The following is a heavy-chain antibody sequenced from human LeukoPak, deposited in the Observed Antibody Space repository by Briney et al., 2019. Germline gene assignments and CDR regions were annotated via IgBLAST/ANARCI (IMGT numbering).Heavy chain of an antibody. V-gene: IGHV3-64*01. D-gene: IGHD4-17*01. Sequence: PGVSLRLSCAASGFTFSNYAMHWVRQAPGKGLEYVSAISSNGGSTYYANSVKGRFTISRDNSKNTLYLQMGSLRAEDMAVYYCARGVTTVTWGQGTMVTVSS. CDR2: ISSNGGST. J-gene: IGHJ3*01. CDR3: ARGVTTVT. CDR1: GFTFSNYA.